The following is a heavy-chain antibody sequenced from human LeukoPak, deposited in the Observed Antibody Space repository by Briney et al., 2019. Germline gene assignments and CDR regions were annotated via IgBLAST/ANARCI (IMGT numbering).Heavy chain of an antibody. CDR1: GGSISIYY. J-gene: IGHJ6*03. Sequence: SETLSLTCTVSGGSISIYYWNWIRQPAGKGLERIGRIFTSGITNYNPSLKSRVTMSVDTSKNQFSLNLSSVTAADTAVYYCARESSGTYYNPLGYMDVWGKGTTVTVSS. CDR2: IFTSGIT. CDR3: ARESSGTYYNPLGYMDV. D-gene: IGHD3-10*01. V-gene: IGHV4-4*07.